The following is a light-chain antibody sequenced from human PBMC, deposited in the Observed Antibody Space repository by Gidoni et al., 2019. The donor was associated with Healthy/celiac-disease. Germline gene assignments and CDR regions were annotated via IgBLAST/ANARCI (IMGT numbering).Light chain of an antibody. CDR2: DAS. J-gene: IGKJ1*01. V-gene: IGKV1-6*01. CDR1: QGIRND. Sequence: AIQMTQSPSSLSASVGDRVTITCRASQGIRNDLGWYQQKPGKAPKLLIYDASSLQSGVPSRFSGSGSGTDFTLTISSLQPEDFATYYCLQDYNYPWTFGQXTKVEIK. CDR3: LQDYNYPWT.